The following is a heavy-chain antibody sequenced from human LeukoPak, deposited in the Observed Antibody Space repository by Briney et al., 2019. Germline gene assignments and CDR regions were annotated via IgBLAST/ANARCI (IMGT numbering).Heavy chain of an antibody. CDR2: IKQDGSEK. CDR3: AKDAVTALAGYYYYMDV. J-gene: IGHJ6*03. Sequence: PGGSLRLSCAASQFTFNRYWMSWVRQAPGKGLEWVANIKQDGSEKYYVDSVKGRFTISRDNAKNSLYLQMNSLRADDTAVYYCAKDAVTALAGYYYYMDVWGKGTMVTVSS. V-gene: IGHV3-7*03. CDR1: QFTFNRYW. D-gene: IGHD6-19*01.